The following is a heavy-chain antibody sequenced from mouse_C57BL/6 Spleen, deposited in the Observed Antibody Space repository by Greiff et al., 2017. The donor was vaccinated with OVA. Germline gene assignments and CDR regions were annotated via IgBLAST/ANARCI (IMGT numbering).Heavy chain of an antibody. CDR3: ARGTGTGYFDY. CDR1: GYTFTSYW. D-gene: IGHD4-1*01. V-gene: IGHV1-52*01. Sequence: QVQLQQPGAELVRPGSSVKLSCKASGYTFTSYWMHWVKQRPIQGLEWIGNIDPSDSETYYNQKFKDKATLTVDKSSSTAYMQLSSLTSEDSAVYYCARGTGTGYFDYWGQGTTLTVSS. J-gene: IGHJ2*01. CDR2: IDPSDSET.